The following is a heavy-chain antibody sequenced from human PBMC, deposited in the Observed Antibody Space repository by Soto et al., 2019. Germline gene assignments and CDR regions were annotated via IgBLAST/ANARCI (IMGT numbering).Heavy chain of an antibody. Sequence: QVHLVQSGTEVKKPGSSVKVSCKACGGTFSSSGFSWVRQAPGQGLEWMGMIVPSLDTANYAQKFQARVTITADEVTSTAYMELRSLRSEDTAVYYCARWPQPRYTADPYAVDVWGQGTRVIVSS. CDR1: GGTFSSSG. J-gene: IGHJ6*02. V-gene: IGHV1-69*11. CDR3: ARWPQPRYTADPYAVDV. CDR2: IVPSLDTA. D-gene: IGHD3-16*02.